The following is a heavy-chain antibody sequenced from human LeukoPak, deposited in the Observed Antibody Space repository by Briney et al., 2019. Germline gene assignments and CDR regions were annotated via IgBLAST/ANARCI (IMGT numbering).Heavy chain of an antibody. J-gene: IGHJ4*02. V-gene: IGHV3-30*18. CDR3: AKGARKGDDYGGFFDY. CDR2: ISYDGSYK. Sequence: GGSLRLSCAASGFTFSSYWMSWVRQAPGKGLEWVAVISYDGSYKDYADSGKGRFTMSRDNSKNTLYLQMNSLRTEDTAVYYCAKGARKGDDYGGFFDYWGQGTLVTVSS. D-gene: IGHD4-23*01. CDR1: GFTFSSYW.